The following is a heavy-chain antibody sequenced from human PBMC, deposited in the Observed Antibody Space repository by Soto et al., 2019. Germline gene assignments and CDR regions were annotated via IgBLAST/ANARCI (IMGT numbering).Heavy chain of an antibody. CDR3: GAVGTCYYKFDY. Sequence: EVQLVESGGGLVQPGGSLRLSCAASGFTFSSYWMHWVRQAPGKGLVWVSRINSDGSTTTYADSVQGRFTIARDNAKNTLYLQMNSLRAEDTAVYDCGAVGTCYYKFDYWGPGTPVTVSS. J-gene: IGHJ4*02. CDR2: INSDGSTT. CDR1: GFTFSSYW. V-gene: IGHV3-74*01. D-gene: IGHD3-9*01.